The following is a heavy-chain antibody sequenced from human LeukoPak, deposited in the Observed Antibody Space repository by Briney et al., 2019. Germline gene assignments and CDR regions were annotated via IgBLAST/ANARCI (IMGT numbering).Heavy chain of an antibody. CDR1: GYTFTSYD. V-gene: IGHV1-46*01. J-gene: IGHJ4*02. Sequence: ASVKVSCKASGYTFTSYDINWVRQAPGQGLEWMGIINPNDDSTTYAQKFQGRVTMTRDMWTSTVYMEVSSLRSEDTAVYYCARDPYGDYWIDYWGQGTLVTVSS. CDR3: ARDPYGDYWIDY. D-gene: IGHD4-17*01. CDR2: INPNDDST.